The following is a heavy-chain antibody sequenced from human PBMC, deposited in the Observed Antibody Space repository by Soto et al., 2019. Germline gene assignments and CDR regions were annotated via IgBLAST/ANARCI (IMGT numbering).Heavy chain of an antibody. CDR2: IYYSGST. CDR1: GGSISSGGYS. V-gene: IGHV4-30-4*07. Sequence: PSETLSLTCAVSGGSISSGGYSWSWIRQPPGKGLEWIGYIYYSGSTYYNPSLKSRVTISVDTSKNQFSLKLSSVTAADTAVYYCLRYGSGSYYSYYYGMDVWGQGTTVTVSS. J-gene: IGHJ6*02. D-gene: IGHD3-10*01. CDR3: LRYGSGSYYSYYYGMDV.